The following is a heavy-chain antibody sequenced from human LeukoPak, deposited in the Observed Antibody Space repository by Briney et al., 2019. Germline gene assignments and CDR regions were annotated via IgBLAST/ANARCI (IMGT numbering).Heavy chain of an antibody. CDR1: GGSFSGYY. CDR2: INHSRST. D-gene: IGHD5-12*01. Sequence: SETLSLTCAVYGGSFSGYYWSRIRQPPGKGLEWIGEINHSRSTNYNPSLKSRVTISVDTSKNQFSLKLSSVTAADTAVYYCARGRGVYYYYGMDVWGQGTTVTVSS. J-gene: IGHJ6*02. CDR3: ARGRGVYYYYGMDV. V-gene: IGHV4-34*01.